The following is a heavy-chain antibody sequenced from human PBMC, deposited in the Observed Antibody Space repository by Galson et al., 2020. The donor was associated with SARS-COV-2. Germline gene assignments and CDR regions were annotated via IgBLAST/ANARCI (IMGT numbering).Heavy chain of an antibody. V-gene: IGHV3-64*01. CDR3: ARERAGTYLDY. Sequence: GGSLRLSCAGSRFTFTYTMHWVRQAPGKGLEYVSAICGDGGTTSYANSVKGRFTISRDNSKNTLYLQMGSLRAEDMAVYYCARERAGTYLDYWGQGTLVTVSS. J-gene: IGHJ4*02. CDR2: ICGDGGTT. D-gene: IGHD6-19*01. CDR1: RFTFTYT.